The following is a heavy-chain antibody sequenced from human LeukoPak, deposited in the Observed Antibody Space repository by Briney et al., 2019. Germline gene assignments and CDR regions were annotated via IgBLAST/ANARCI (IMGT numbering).Heavy chain of an antibody. CDR1: GFSFNTYA. Sequence: GGSLRLSCAASGFSFNTYAMSWVRQAPGKGLEWVSSGGVTGNTYYSDSVMGRFTISRDSSKNTLYLQMNSLRAEDAAVYYCAKGSPRGTYYFDSWGQGALVTVCS. J-gene: IGHJ4*02. D-gene: IGHD1-26*01. CDR2: GGVTGNT. V-gene: IGHV3-23*01. CDR3: AKGSPRGTYYFDS.